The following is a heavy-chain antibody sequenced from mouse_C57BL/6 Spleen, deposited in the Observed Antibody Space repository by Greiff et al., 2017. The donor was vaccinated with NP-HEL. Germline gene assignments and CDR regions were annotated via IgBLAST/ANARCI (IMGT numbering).Heavy chain of an antibody. Sequence: DVHLVESGGGLVKPGGSLKLSCAASGFTFSSYAMSWVRQTPEKRLEWVATISDGGGYTYYPDNVKGRFTITRDNAKNNLYLQMSHLKSEDTAMYYCARKGNWYYFDYWGQGTTLTVSS. J-gene: IGHJ2*01. CDR2: ISDGGGYT. D-gene: IGHD4-1*01. V-gene: IGHV5-4*01. CDR1: GFTFSSYA. CDR3: ARKGNWYYFDY.